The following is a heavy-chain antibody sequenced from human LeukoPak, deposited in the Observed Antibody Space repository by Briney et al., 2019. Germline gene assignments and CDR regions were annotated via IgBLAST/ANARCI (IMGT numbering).Heavy chain of an antibody. CDR2: MNPNSGNT. J-gene: IGHJ6*03. Sequence: GASVKVSCKASGYTFTSYDINWVRQATGQGLEWMGWMNPNSGNTGYAQKFQGRVTITRNTSISTAYMELSSLRSEDTAVYYCARGRKAYSSSSRLYYYMDVWGKGTTVTVSS. D-gene: IGHD6-6*01. CDR1: GYTFTSYD. CDR3: ARGRKAYSSSSRLYYYMDV. V-gene: IGHV1-8*03.